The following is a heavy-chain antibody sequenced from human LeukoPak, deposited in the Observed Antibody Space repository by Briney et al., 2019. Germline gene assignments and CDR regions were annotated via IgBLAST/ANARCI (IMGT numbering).Heavy chain of an antibody. CDR3: ARVPWLGATTVTTVDY. J-gene: IGHJ4*02. D-gene: IGHD4-17*01. V-gene: IGHV1-18*01. Sequence: ASVKVSCKASGYTFTSYGISWVRQAPGQGLEWMGWISAYNGNTNYAQKLQGRVTMTTDTSTSTAYMELRSLRSDDTAVYYCARVPWLGATTVTTVDYWGQGTLVTVSS. CDR1: GYTFTSYG. CDR2: ISAYNGNT.